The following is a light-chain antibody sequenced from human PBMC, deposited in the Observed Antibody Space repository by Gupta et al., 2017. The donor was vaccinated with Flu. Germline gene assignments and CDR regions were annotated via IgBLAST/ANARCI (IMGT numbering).Light chain of an antibody. J-gene: IGLJ2*01. CDR1: NIGSKS. V-gene: IGLV3-21*02. CDR3: QVFDSNEDYVV. CDR2: DDN. Sequence: SYVLTQPPSVSVAPGQTARIACGGNNIGSKSVHWSQQKPGQAPRLVVFDDNVRPSEVPERFSGSNSENAATLTISGVEVGDEADYFCQVFDSNEDYVVFGGGTKLTVL.